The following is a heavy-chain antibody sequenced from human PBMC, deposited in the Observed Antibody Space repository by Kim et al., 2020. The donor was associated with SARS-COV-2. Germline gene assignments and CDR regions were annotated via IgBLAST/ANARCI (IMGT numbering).Heavy chain of an antibody. CDR1: GYTFTSYG. J-gene: IGHJ3*02. V-gene: IGHV1-18*04. CDR3: ARDIVVVVAAGAFDI. Sequence: ASVKVSCKASGYTFTSYGISWVRQAPGQGLEWMGWISAYNGNTNYAQKLQGRVTMTTDTSTSTAYMELRSLRSDDTAVYYCARDIVVVVAAGAFDIWGQGTMVTVSS. CDR2: ISAYNGNT. D-gene: IGHD2-15*01.